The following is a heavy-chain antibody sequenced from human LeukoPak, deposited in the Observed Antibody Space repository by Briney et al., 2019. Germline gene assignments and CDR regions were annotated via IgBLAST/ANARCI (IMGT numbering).Heavy chain of an antibody. J-gene: IGHJ3*02. Sequence: QPGTSLRLSCAASGLTFKNYGMHWVRQAPGKGLEWVAVISYDGSNKYYADSVKGRFTISRDNSKNTLYRQMNSLRAEDTAVYYCAKEDSVGVAAAGTEVLDAFDIWGQGTMVTVSS. CDR1: GLTFKNYG. V-gene: IGHV3-30*18. CDR2: ISYDGSNK. CDR3: AKEDSVGVAAAGTEVLDAFDI. D-gene: IGHD6-13*01.